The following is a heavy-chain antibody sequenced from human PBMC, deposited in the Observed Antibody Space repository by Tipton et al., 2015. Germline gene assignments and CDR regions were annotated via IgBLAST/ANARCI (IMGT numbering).Heavy chain of an antibody. CDR3: VRDCNSSSCYSNYAMDF. J-gene: IGHJ6*04. D-gene: IGHD2-2*01. V-gene: IGHV3-48*02. CDR2: ISGSSSTI. CDR1: GFIFSTYS. Sequence: SLRLSCAASGFIFSTYSMNWVRQAPGKGLEWISYISGSSSTIYYADSVKGRFTISRDNAENSLYLHMNSLRDEDTALYYCVRDCNSSSCYSNYAMDFWGKGTTVTVSS.